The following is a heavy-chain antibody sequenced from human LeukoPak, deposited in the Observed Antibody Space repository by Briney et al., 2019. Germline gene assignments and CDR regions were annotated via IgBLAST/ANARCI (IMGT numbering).Heavy chain of an antibody. V-gene: IGHV3-66*02. CDR3: ARDRELRYFDWLPTPYYYYYGMDV. CDR2: IYSGGST. Sequence: GGSLRLSCAASGFTVSSNYMSWVRQAPGKGLEWVSVIYSGGSTYYADSVKGRFTISRDNSKNTLYPQMNSLRAEDTAVYYCARDRELRYFDWLPTPYYYYYGMDVWGQGTTVTVSS. J-gene: IGHJ6*02. D-gene: IGHD3-9*01. CDR1: GFTVSSNY.